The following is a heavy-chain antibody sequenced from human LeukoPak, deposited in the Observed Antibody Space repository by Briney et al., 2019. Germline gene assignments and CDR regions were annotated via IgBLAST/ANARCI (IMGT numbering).Heavy chain of an antibody. J-gene: IGHJ4*02. CDR1: GFIFSNYA. V-gene: IGHV3-23*01. Sequence: GGSLRLSCAASGFIFSNYALAWVRQAPGKGLEWVSGISRIGGSTHYADSVKGRFTISRDNCKNILYLQMNSLRAEGTALYYCAKDFVGTGNFRGGDYWGQGTLVTVSS. D-gene: IGHD1-1*01. CDR3: AKDFVGTGNFRGGDY. CDR2: ISRIGGST.